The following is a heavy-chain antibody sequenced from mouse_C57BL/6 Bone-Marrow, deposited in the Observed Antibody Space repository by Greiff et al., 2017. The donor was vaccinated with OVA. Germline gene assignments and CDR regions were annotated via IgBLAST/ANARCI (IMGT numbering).Heavy chain of an antibody. CDR2: IDPSDSYT. Sequence: VQLQQPGAELVRPGTSVKLSCKASGYTFTSYWMHWVKQRPGQGLEWIGVIDPSDSYTNYNQKFKGKATLTVDTSSSTAYMQLSSLTSEDSAVYDCARGADLPNYFDYWGQGTTLTVSS. D-gene: IGHD2-1*01. J-gene: IGHJ2*01. CDR3: ARGADLPNYFDY. CDR1: GYTFTSYW. V-gene: IGHV1-59*01.